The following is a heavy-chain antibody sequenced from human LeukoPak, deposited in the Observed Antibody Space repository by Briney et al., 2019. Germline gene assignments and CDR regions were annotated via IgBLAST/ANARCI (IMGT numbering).Heavy chain of an antibody. J-gene: IGHJ6*02. CDR2: ISYDGSNK. Sequence: GGSLRLSCAASGFTFSSYAMHWVRQAPGKGLEWVAVISYDGSNKYYADSVKGRFTISRDNSKNTLYLQMNSLRAEDTAVYYCARDADSSSWSMYYYYGMDVWGQGTTVTVSS. V-gene: IGHV3-30-3*01. D-gene: IGHD6-13*01. CDR1: GFTFSSYA. CDR3: ARDADSSSWSMYYYYGMDV.